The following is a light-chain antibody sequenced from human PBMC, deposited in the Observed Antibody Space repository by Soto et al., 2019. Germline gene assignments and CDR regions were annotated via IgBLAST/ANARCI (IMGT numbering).Light chain of an antibody. Sequence: EIVVTQSPVTLSLSPGYRATLSCRASRSVSTYLAWYQQKPGQAPRLLIYDTSHRATGIPDRFSGSGSGTDFTLTISSLVPEDFAVYYCQQRSSWMWAFGPGTRVEVK. J-gene: IGKJ1*01. CDR3: QQRSSWMWA. CDR1: RSVSTY. CDR2: DTS. V-gene: IGKV3-11*01.